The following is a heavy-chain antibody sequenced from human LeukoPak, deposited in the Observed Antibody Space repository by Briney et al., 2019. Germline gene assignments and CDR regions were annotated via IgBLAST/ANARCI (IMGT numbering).Heavy chain of an antibody. CDR2: IGSSGSPI. D-gene: IGHD4-17*01. CDR3: ARPPSVTTAGYYFGY. J-gene: IGHJ4*02. V-gene: IGHV3-11*04. Sequence: GGSLRLSCAASGFTFSDYYVSWIRQAPGKGLEWVSYIGSSGSPIYYADSVRGRFTIPRDNAKNSLYLQVNSLRVEDTAVYYCARPPSVTTAGYYFGYWGQGTLVTVSS. CDR1: GFTFSDYY.